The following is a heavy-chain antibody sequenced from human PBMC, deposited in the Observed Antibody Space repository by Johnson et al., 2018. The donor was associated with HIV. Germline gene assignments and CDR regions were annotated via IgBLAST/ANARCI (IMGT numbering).Heavy chain of an antibody. V-gene: IGHV3-7*01. CDR2: LNEGGSQK. CDR1: GFTFSGYW. Sequence: VQLVESGGGLVQPGGSLRLSCAASGFTFSGYWMSWVRQAPGKGLEWVATLNEGGSQKYYVDAVKGRFSISRDNAKNSLYLQMNSLRAEDTAVYYCARSFRDYEEDTFESWGQGTMVTVSS. D-gene: IGHD4-17*01. J-gene: IGHJ3*02. CDR3: ARSFRDYEEDTFES.